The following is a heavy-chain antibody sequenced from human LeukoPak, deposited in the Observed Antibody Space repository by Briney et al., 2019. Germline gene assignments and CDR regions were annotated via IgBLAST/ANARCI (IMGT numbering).Heavy chain of an antibody. J-gene: IGHJ3*02. CDR3: AGRGSMGGSFVGAFDI. D-gene: IGHD1-26*01. Sequence: MSSETLSLTCTVSADSFSRNTYSCGWIRQPPGKGLEWIGSIYYTGRTFYNPSLKSRVTISVDTSKNQFSLKLSSVTAADTAVYYCAGRGSMGGSFVGAFDIWGQGTMVTVSS. CDR2: IYYTGRT. CDR1: ADSFSRNTYS. V-gene: IGHV4-39*01.